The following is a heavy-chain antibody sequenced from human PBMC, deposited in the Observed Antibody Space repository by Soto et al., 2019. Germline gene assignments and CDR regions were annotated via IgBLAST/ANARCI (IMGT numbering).Heavy chain of an antibody. V-gene: IGHV1-2*04. Sequence: GASVKVSCKASGYTFTGYYMHWVRQAPGQGLEWMGWINPNSGGTNYAQKFQGWVTMTRDTSISTAYMELSRLRSDDTAVYYCARGSPPVRATISGDGFDYWGQGTLVTVSS. CDR1: GYTFTGYY. D-gene: IGHD5-12*01. J-gene: IGHJ4*02. CDR2: INPNSGGT. CDR3: ARGSPPVRATISGDGFDY.